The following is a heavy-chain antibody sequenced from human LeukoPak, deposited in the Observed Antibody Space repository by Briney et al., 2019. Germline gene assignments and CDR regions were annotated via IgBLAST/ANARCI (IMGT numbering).Heavy chain of an antibody. Sequence: GGSLRLSCAASAFTFSEYAMNWVRQAPGKGLEWVSHIGGGGDDTEYADSVKGHFTVSRDNSKNMMYLQMNSLRAEDTAVYYCARDSMVRGVIGPWGQGTLVTVSS. CDR2: IGGGGDDT. J-gene: IGHJ5*02. D-gene: IGHD3-10*01. V-gene: IGHV3-23*01. CDR3: ARDSMVRGVIGP. CDR1: AFTFSEYA.